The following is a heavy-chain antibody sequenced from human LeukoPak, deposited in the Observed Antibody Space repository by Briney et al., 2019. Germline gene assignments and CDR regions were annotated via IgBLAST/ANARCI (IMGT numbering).Heavy chain of an antibody. CDR1: GCTFSSYA. J-gene: IGHJ4*02. D-gene: IGHD7-27*01. V-gene: IGHV1-69*04. Sequence: SVKVSCKASGCTFSSYAISWVRQAPGQGLEWMGRIIPILGIANYAQKFQGRVTITADKSTSTAYMELSSLRSEDTAVYYCASTKLGIRSFPDYWGQGTLVTVSS. CDR2: IIPILGIA. CDR3: ASTKLGIRSFPDY.